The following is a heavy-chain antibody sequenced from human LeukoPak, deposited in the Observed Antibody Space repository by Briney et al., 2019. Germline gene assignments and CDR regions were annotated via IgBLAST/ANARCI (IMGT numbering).Heavy chain of an antibody. CDR3: ARVYGWYAVHH. D-gene: IGHD6-19*01. J-gene: IGHJ5*02. Sequence: PSETLSLTCTVSGDSINNYYWAWIRQPPGKGLEWIAYMQASGGTNSNPSLKSRATMSLDTAQNQLSLKLSSVTAAGSAVYFCARVYGWYAVHHWGRGTLVTVSS. CDR1: GDSINNYY. CDR2: MQASGGT. V-gene: IGHV4-4*09.